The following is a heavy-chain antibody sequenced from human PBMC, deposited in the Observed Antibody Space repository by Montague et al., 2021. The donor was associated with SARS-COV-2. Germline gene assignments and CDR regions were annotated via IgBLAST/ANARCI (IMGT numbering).Heavy chain of an antibody. Sequence: SETLSLTCTVSGGSISPYYWCWGRQPPGPGLEWIAYIENSWSTENKPSLRGRVAVTIDTDKSHFSLWLNSVTAAATAVYFCARAGYGAYFDYWGQGMLVTVSS. V-gene: IGHV4-4*08. J-gene: IGHJ4*01. D-gene: IGHD2-21*01. CDR1: GGSISPYY. CDR3: ARAGYGAYFDY. CDR2: IENSWST.